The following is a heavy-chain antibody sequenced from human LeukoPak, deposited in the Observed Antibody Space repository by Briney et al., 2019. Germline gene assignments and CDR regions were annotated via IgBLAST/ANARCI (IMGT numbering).Heavy chain of an antibody. CDR1: GYTFTSYG. V-gene: IGHV1-18*01. Sequence: EASVKVSCKASGYTFTSYGISWVRQAPGQGLEWMGWISAYNGNTNYAQKLQGRVTMTTDTSTCTAYMELRSLRSDDTAVYYCARGIDSLAYCGGDCYSGIDYWGQGTLVTVSS. J-gene: IGHJ4*02. CDR2: ISAYNGNT. CDR3: ARGIDSLAYCGGDCYSGIDY. D-gene: IGHD2-21*02.